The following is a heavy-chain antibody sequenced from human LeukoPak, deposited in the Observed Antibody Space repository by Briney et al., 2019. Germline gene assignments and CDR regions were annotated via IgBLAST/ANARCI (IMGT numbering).Heavy chain of an antibody. CDR2: IYSGGRT. CDR1: GCTVSSNY. V-gene: IGHV3-66*01. J-gene: IGHJ3*02. CDR3: AAGTNYDILTTYAFDI. D-gene: IGHD3-9*01. Sequence: GGSLRLSCAASGCTVSSNYMSWVRQAPGKGLEWVSIIYSGGRTYYTDSVKGRFTISRDNSKNTLYLQMNSLRAEDTAVYYCAAGTNYDILTTYAFDIWGQGTMVTVSS.